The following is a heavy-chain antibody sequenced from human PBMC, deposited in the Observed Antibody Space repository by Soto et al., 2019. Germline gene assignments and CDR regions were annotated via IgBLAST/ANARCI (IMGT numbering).Heavy chain of an antibody. J-gene: IGHJ4*02. V-gene: IGHV3-33*01. CDR1: GFTFSSYG. CDR2: IWYDGSNK. D-gene: IGHD3-3*01. Sequence: QVQLVESGGGVVQPGRSLRLSCAASGFTFSSYGMHWVRQAPGKGLEWVAVIWYDGSNKYYADSVKGLFTISRDNSKNTLYLQMNSLRAEDTAVYYCARDYDFCFDYWGQGTLVTVSS. CDR3: ARDYDFCFDY.